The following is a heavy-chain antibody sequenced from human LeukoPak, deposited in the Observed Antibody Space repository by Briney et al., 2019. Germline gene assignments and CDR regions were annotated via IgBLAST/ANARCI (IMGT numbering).Heavy chain of an antibody. CDR1: GFIFSDYG. CDR3: AREGAGREGHNFDY. D-gene: IGHD5-24*01. V-gene: IGHV3-21*01. Sequence: SGGSLRLSCAASGFIFSDYGMNWVRQAPGKGLEWVSYISRSSRYIYYADSMKGRLTISRDNAKNSLYLQMDSLRAGDTALYYCAREGAGREGHNFDYRGQGTLVTVSS. J-gene: IGHJ4*02. CDR2: ISRSSRYI.